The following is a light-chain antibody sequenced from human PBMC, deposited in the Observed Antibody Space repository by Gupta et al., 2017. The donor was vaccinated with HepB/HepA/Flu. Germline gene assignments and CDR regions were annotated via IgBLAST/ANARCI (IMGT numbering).Light chain of an antibody. Sequence: DIQMTQFPSSLSASVGDRVSITCRASLPIATYVNWYQQKPGKAPNLLVSAATSLQSGVPVRFSGSGSGTDFTLTISSLQPEDFATYYCQQSYNSLYTFGQGTKVEI. CDR2: AAT. J-gene: IGKJ2*01. CDR3: QQSYNSLYT. V-gene: IGKV1-39*01. CDR1: LPIATY.